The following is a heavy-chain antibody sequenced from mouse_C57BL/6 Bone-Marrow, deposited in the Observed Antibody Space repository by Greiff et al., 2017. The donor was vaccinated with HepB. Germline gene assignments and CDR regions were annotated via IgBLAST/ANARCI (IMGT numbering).Heavy chain of an antibody. CDR3: AMIYYGNYGYWYFDV. J-gene: IGHJ1*03. V-gene: IGHV1-74*01. CDR1: GYTFTSYW. Sequence: VKLQQPGAELVKPGASVKVSCKASGYTFTSYWMHWVKQRPGQGLEWIGRIHPSDSDTNYNQKFKGKATLTVDKSSSTAYMQLSSLTSEDSAVYYCAMIYYGNYGYWYFDVWAQGPRSPSPQ. CDR2: IHPSDSDT. D-gene: IGHD2-1*01.